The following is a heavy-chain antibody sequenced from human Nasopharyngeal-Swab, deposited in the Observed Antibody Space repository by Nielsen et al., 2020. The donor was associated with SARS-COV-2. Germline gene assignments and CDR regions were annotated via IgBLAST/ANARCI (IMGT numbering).Heavy chain of an antibody. Sequence: VPKMSGEGLEWMGIIYPGDSDTRYSPSFQGQVTISADKSISTAYLQWSSLKASDTAMYYCARLLAAGLAYFDYWGQGTLVTVSS. V-gene: IGHV5-51*01. CDR3: ARLLAAGLAYFDY. D-gene: IGHD3-3*01. CDR2: IYPGDSDT. J-gene: IGHJ4*02.